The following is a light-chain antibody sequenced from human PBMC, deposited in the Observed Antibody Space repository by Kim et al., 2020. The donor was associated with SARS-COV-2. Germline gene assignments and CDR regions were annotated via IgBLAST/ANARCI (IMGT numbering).Light chain of an antibody. CDR2: GAF. J-gene: IGKJ1*01. Sequence: PPGERATLSCSASQSIYRTYLAWYQQIPGQPPRLLIYGAFSRATGIPDRFSGSGSGTDFTLTISRLEPEDFAVYYCHQYDNSPPTFGQGTKVDIK. CDR1: QSIYRTY. CDR3: HQYDNSPPT. V-gene: IGKV3-20*01.